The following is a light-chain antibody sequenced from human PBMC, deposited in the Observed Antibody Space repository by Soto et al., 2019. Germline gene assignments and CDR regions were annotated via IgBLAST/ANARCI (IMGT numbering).Light chain of an antibody. CDR2: ENN. V-gene: IGLV1-51*02. J-gene: IGLJ2*01. CDR3: GTWDTSLSAVV. Sequence: QAVLTQPPSVSAAPGQKVTISCSGSSSNIENNYVSWYQQLPGTAPKLLIYENNKRPSGIPDRFSGSKSGSSATLGITGLQTGDEADYFCGTWDTSLSAVVFGGGTKVTVL. CDR1: SSNIENNY.